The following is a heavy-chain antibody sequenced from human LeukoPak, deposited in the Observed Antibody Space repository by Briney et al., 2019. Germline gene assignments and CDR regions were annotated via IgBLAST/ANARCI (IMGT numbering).Heavy chain of an antibody. J-gene: IGHJ4*02. Sequence: SETLSLTCAVYGGSFSGYYWSWIRQPPGKGLEWIGEINHSGSTNYNPSLKSRVTISVDTSKNQFSLKLSPVTAADTAVYYCARGKYYYDSSNDYWGQGTLVTVSS. D-gene: IGHD3-22*01. CDR3: ARGKYYYDSSNDY. CDR2: INHSGST. V-gene: IGHV4-34*01. CDR1: GGSFSGYY.